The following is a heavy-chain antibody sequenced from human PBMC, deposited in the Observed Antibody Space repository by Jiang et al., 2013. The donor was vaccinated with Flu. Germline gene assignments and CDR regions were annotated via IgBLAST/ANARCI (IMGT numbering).Heavy chain of an antibody. J-gene: IGHJ4*01. CDR2: INPSGGST. D-gene: IGHD4-17*01. Sequence: SGAEVKKPGASVVVSCKASGFAFTNYYIHWVRQAPGQGLEWMGLINPSGGSTTYSQNFQGRVTLTTDTSTSTVYMEVRSLGSEDTALYYCARGGDFMDYWG. CDR3: ARGGDFMDY. CDR1: GFAFTNYY. V-gene: IGHV1-46*01.